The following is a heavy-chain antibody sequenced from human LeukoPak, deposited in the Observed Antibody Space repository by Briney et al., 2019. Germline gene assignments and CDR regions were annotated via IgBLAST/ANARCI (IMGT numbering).Heavy chain of an antibody. CDR1: GGSFSGYY. CDR2: INHSGST. J-gene: IGHJ5*02. Sequence: SETLSLTCAVSGGSFSGYYWSWIRQPPGQGLEWIGEINHSGSTNYNPSLKRRVTISVDTSKNQFALKLSSVTAADTAVYYCASVYGSGRNNWFDPWGQGTLVTVSS. D-gene: IGHD3-10*01. V-gene: IGHV4-34*01. CDR3: ASVYGSGRNNWFDP.